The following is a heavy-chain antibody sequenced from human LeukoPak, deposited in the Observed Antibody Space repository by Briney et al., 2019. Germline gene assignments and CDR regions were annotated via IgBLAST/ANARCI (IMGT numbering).Heavy chain of an antibody. CDR3: AKHVPDGEFPLHYYYGMDV. CDR1: GFTFSSYA. V-gene: IGHV3-23*01. J-gene: IGHJ6*04. CDR2: ISGSGGST. Sequence: GGSLRLSCAASGFTFSSYAMSWVCQAPGKGLEWVSAISGSGGSTYYADSVKGRFTISRDNSKNTLYLQMNSLRAEDTAVYYCAKHVPDGEFPLHYYYGMDVWGKGTTVTVSS. D-gene: IGHD4-17*01.